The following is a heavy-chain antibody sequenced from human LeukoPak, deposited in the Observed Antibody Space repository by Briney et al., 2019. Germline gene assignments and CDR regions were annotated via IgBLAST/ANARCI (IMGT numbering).Heavy chain of an antibody. D-gene: IGHD1-26*01. CDR2: IYYSGTT. J-gene: IGHJ3*02. Sequence: SETLSLTCTVSGGSLSSGGYYWGWIRQPPGKGLEWIGSIYYSGTTYYSPSLKSRVTISVDTSKNQFSLRLSSVTAADTAIYYCARHRASGIVGATRHAFDIWGQGAMVTVSS. V-gene: IGHV4-39*01. CDR3: ARHRASGIVGATRHAFDI. CDR1: GGSLSSGGYY.